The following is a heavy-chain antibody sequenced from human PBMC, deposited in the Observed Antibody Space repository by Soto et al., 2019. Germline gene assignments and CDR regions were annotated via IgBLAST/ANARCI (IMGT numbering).Heavy chain of an antibody. CDR2: ISHLGSI. V-gene: IGHV4-61*01. CDR3: ATSSTLQFDYVFEH. D-gene: IGHD4-17*01. J-gene: IGHJ4*02. CDR1: GDSVSDGLLH. Sequence: QMLLQGSGPGLVKPSETLSLTCTVSGDSVSDGLLHLNWIRQPPGKGLEWIGYISHLGSINYNPSLARLATISRDTSKTQFSLTLTSVTTATTAMYYSATSSTLQFDYVFEHWGQGLLVTVSS.